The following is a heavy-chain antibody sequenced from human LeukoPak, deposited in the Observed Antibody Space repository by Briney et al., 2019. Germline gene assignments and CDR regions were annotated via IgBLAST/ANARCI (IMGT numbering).Heavy chain of an antibody. Sequence: PSETLSLTCTVSGGSISSYYWRWIRQPAGKGLEWIGRIYTSGSPNYNLPLKSRVTMSVDTSENHFSLKLSSVTAADTAVYYCARGVWNDGFDYWGQGTLVTVSS. CDR2: IYTSGSP. CDR3: ARGVWNDGFDY. D-gene: IGHD1-1*01. J-gene: IGHJ4*02. CDR1: GGSISSYY. V-gene: IGHV4-4*07.